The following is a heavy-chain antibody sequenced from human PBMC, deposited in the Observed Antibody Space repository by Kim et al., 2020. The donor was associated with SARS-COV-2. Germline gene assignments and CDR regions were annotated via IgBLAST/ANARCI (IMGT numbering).Heavy chain of an antibody. Sequence: GGSLRLSCVGSGFTFSDYAMHWVRQAPGKGLQYVSAIGGNGGSTYHANSVEGRFTISRDNSKNTLYLQMGSLRPDDTAIYYCARWDSSGWYAACVIWGQG. D-gene: IGHD6-19*01. CDR1: GFTFSDYA. J-gene: IGHJ3*02. V-gene: IGHV3-64*01. CDR2: IGGNGGST. CDR3: ARWDSSGWYAACVI.